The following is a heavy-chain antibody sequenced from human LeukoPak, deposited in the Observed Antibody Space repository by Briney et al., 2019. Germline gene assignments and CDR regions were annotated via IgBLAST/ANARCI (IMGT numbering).Heavy chain of an antibody. Sequence: PSQTLSLTCTVSGGSISSGDYYWSWIRQPPGKGLEWIGYIYYSGSTYYNPSLKSRVTISVDTSKNQFSLKLSSVTAADTAVYYCASTIKYSGSQYFDYWGQGPLVTVSS. J-gene: IGHJ4*02. CDR3: ASTIKYSGSQYFDY. D-gene: IGHD1-26*01. CDR2: IYYSGST. CDR1: GGSISSGDYY. V-gene: IGHV4-30-4*01.